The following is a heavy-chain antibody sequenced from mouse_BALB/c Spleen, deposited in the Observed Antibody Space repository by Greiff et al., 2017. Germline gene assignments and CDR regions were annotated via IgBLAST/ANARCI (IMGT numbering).Heavy chain of an antibody. CDR2: ISYSGST. Sequence: EVQLQESGPGLVKPSQSLSLTCTVTGYSITSDYAWNWIRQFPGNKLEWMDYISYSGSTSYNPSLKSRISITRDTSKNQFFLQLNSVTTEDTATYYCARSSDYLYYFDYGGQGTTLTVSS. CDR3: ARSSDYLYYFDY. D-gene: IGHD1-1*01. V-gene: IGHV3-2*02. J-gene: IGHJ2*01. CDR1: GYSITSDYA.